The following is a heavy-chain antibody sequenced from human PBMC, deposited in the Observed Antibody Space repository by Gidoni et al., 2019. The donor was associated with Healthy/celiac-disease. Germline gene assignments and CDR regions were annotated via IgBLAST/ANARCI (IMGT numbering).Heavy chain of an antibody. J-gene: IGHJ4*02. CDR2: IRSQAYGGTT. CDR1: GFTCGDYA. D-gene: IGHD1-26*01. Sequence: EVQLVESGGGWVKPGRSLRLSGTASGFTCGDYAMSWFRQAPGKGLEWGCFIRSQAYGGTTEYAASVKGRFTISRDDSKRIAYLQMNSLKTEDTAVYYCTRARGGGLLRLGYWGQGTLVTVSS. V-gene: IGHV3-49*05. CDR3: TRARGGGLLRLGY.